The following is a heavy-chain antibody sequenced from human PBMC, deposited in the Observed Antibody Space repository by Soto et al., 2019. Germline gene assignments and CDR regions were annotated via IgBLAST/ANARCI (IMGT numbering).Heavy chain of an antibody. CDR2: INAGNGNT. CDR3: ARVSGYYLPDY. CDR1: WYTFTNYA. V-gene: IGHV1-3*01. J-gene: IGHJ4*02. Sequence: GASVKVSCKASWYTFTNYAMHLVGQAPGQRLEWMGWINAGNGNTKYSQKFQGRVTITRDTSASTAYMELSSLRSEDTAVYYCARVSGYYLPDYWGQGTLVTVSS. D-gene: IGHD5-12*01.